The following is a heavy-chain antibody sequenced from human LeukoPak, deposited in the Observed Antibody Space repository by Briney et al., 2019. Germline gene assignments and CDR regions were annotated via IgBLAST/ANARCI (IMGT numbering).Heavy chain of an antibody. Sequence: GGSLRLSCAASGFTFSSYSMNWVRQAPGKGLEWVSSISSSSYIYYADSVKGRFTISRDNAKNSLYLQMNSLRAEDTAVYYCARDSGPGLLWFGERWSGVFDPWGQGTLVTVSS. CDR3: ARDSGPGLLWFGERWSGVFDP. CDR1: GFTFSSYS. J-gene: IGHJ5*02. V-gene: IGHV3-21*01. CDR2: ISSSSYI. D-gene: IGHD3-10*01.